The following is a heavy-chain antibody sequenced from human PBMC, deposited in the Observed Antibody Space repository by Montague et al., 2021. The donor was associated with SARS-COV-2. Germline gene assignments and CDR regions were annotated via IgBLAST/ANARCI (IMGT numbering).Heavy chain of an antibody. CDR3: ARSSILGAHRFDY. CDR1: GGSIFCSNW. V-gene: IGHV4-4*02. J-gene: IGHJ4*02. CDR2: IYHSGNT. D-gene: IGHD3-16*01. Sequence: SETLSLTCAVSGGSIFCSNWWSWVRQPPGKVLEWIGEIYHSGNTNYNPCLQSRFTISVDKSKNQFSLRLSSVTAADTAVYYCARSSILGAHRFDYWGQGTLVTVSS.